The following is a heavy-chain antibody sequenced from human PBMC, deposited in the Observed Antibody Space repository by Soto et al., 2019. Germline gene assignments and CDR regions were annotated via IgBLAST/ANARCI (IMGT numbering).Heavy chain of an antibody. V-gene: IGHV1-69*13. CDR3: ARSFRSGYYQSPVDY. J-gene: IGHJ4*02. CDR1: GGTFSSYA. Sequence: ASVKVSCKASGGTFSSYAISWVRQAPGQGLEWMGGIIPIFGTANYAQKFQGRVTITADESTSTAYMELSSLRSEDTAVYYCARSFRSGYYQSPVDYWGQGTLVTVSS. CDR2: IIPIFGTA. D-gene: IGHD3-3*01.